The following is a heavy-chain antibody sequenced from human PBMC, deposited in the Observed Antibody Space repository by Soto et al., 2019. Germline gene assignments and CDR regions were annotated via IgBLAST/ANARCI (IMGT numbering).Heavy chain of an antibody. CDR3: AREGFSYGMDV. V-gene: IGHV4-30-4*01. J-gene: IGHJ6*02. CDR2: IYYSGST. Sequence: SETLSLTCTVSGGSISSGDYYWSWIRQPPGKGLEWIGYIYYSGSTYYNPSLKGRVTISVDTSKNQFSLKLSSVTAADTAVYYCAREGFSYGMDVWGQGTTVTVSS. CDR1: GGSISSGDYY.